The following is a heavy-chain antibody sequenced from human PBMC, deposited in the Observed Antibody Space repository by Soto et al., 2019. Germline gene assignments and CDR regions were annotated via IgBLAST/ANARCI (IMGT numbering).Heavy chain of an antibody. V-gene: IGHV3-23*01. CDR2: ISGSGGST. Sequence: EVQLLESGGGLVQPGGSLRLSCAASGFTFSSYAMSWVRQAPGKGLEWVSAISGSGGSTYYADSVKGRFTISSDNSKNTLYLQMNSLRAEDTAVYYCAKLGQIVVVPAAMFYWGQGTLVTVSS. CDR3: AKLGQIVVVPAAMFY. J-gene: IGHJ4*02. CDR1: GFTFSSYA. D-gene: IGHD2-2*01.